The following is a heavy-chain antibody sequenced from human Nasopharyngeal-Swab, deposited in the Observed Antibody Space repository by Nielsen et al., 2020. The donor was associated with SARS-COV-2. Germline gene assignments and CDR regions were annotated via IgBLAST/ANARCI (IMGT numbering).Heavy chain of an antibody. CDR1: GFSFTTSGMT. D-gene: IGHD3-22*01. CDR2: IYWNDYK. J-gene: IGHJ2*01. CDR3: TRYNYDRRNFDL. Sequence: SGPTLVKPTQTLTLTCSFSGFSFTTSGMTVGWIRQPPGKALEWLALIYWNDYKRYRPSLESRLTIAKDTSKNRVVLTITNVDPADTATYFCTRYNYDRRNFDLWGRGTLVTVSS. V-gene: IGHV2-5*01.